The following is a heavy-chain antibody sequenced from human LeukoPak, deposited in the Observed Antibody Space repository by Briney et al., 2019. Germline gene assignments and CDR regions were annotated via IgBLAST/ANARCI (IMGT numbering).Heavy chain of an antibody. CDR3: ATPRPGQQPAYFDY. V-gene: IGHV1-8*01. J-gene: IGHJ4*02. D-gene: IGHD6-13*01. CDR2: VSPKTGDR. Sequence: ASVKVSCKASGYSFSNFHINWVRQASGQGLEWIGWVSPKTGDRGYALKFQGRVTMTEDTSTDTAYMELSSLRSEDTAVYYCATPRPGQQPAYFDYWGQGTLVTVSS. CDR1: GYSFSNFH.